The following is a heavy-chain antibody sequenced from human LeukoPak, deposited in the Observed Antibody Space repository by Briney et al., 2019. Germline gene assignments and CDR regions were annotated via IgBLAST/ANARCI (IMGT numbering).Heavy chain of an antibody. D-gene: IGHD3-22*01. CDR1: GGSISGHY. V-gene: IGHV4-59*08. CDR3: ARHFYYDSSGLFGN. CDR2: IYYSGST. J-gene: IGHJ4*02. Sequence: SETLSLTCTVSGGSISGHYWSCIRQPPGKTLEWIGNIYYSGSTNYNPSLKSRVTISVDTSRNQFSLKLSSVTAAETAVYYCARHFYYDSSGLFGNWGQGTLVTVSS.